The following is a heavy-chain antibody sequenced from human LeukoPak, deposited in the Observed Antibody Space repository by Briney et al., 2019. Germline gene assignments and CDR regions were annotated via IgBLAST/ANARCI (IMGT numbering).Heavy chain of an antibody. Sequence: PSETLSLTCAVYGGSFSGYYWSWIRQPPGKGLEWIGEINHSGSTNYNPSLKSRVTISVDTSKNQFSLKLSSVTAADTAVYYCARGRGGLLLRRVCYFDYWGQGTLVTVSS. CDR2: INHSGST. D-gene: IGHD3-22*01. V-gene: IGHV4-34*01. J-gene: IGHJ4*02. CDR1: GGSFSGYY. CDR3: ARGRGGLLLRRVCYFDY.